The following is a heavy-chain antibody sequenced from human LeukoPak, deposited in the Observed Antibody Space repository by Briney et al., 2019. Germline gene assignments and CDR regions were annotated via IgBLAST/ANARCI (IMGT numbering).Heavy chain of an antibody. CDR3: ASRVAAAGTWSDY. CDR2: MNPNSGNT. V-gene: IGHV1-8*01. Sequence: GASVKVSCKASGYTFTSYDINWVGQATGQGLEWMGWMNPNSGNTGYTQKFQGRVTMTRNTSISTAYMELSSLRSEDTAVYYCASRVAAAGTWSDYWGQGTLVTVSS. CDR1: GYTFTSYD. J-gene: IGHJ4*02. D-gene: IGHD6-13*01.